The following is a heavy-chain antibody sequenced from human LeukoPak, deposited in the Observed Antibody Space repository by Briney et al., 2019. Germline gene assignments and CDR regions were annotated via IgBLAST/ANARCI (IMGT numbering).Heavy chain of an antibody. CDR2: IYYSGTT. Sequence: PSETLSLTCTVSGGSVSSSNYYWGWIRQPPGKGLEWIGNIYYSGTTFYNPSLKSRVTISIDTSKNQFSLKLSSVTAADTAVYYCARRGGITPNWFDPWGQGTLVTVSS. CDR1: GGSVSSSNYY. D-gene: IGHD3-16*01. V-gene: IGHV4-39*01. J-gene: IGHJ5*02. CDR3: ARRGGITPNWFDP.